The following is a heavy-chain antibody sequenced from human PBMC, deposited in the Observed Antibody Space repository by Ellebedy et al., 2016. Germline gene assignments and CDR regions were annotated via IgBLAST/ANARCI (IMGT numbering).Heavy chain of an antibody. CDR2: IKQDGSEK. V-gene: IGHV3-7*03. Sequence: GESLKISXAASGFTFSSYWMSWVRQAPGKGLEWVANIKQDGSEKYYVDSVKGRFTISRDNAKNSLYLQMNSLRAEDTAVYYCARDGKGGYCSGGSCLYYYGMDVWGQGTTVTVSS. CDR3: ARDGKGGYCSGGSCLYYYGMDV. J-gene: IGHJ6*02. CDR1: GFTFSSYW. D-gene: IGHD2-15*01.